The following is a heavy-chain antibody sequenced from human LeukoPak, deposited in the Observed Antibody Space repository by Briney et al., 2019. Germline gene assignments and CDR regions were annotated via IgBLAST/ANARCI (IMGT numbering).Heavy chain of an antibody. CDR3: ARVVNDYFDY. V-gene: IGHV4-61*02. Sequence: PSETLSLTCTVSGGSISSGGYYWSWIRQHPGKGLEWIGRIYTSGSTNYNPSLKSRVTMSVDTSKNQFSLKLSSVTAADTAVYYCARVVNDYFDYWGQGTLVTVSS. J-gene: IGHJ4*02. CDR2: IYTSGST. CDR1: GGSISSGGYY. D-gene: IGHD2-8*01.